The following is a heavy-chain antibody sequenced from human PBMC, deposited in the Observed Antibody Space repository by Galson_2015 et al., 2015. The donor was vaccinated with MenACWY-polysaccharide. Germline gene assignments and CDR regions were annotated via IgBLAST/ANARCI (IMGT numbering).Heavy chain of an antibody. CDR2: MNPNSGNT. J-gene: IGHJ5*02. CDR1: GYTFTTYD. D-gene: IGHD1-1*01. CDR3: SRGIRRTTVWFDP. Sequence: SVKVSGKASGYTFTTYDINWVRQATGQGLGWMGWMNPNSGNTGYAQKFQGRVTMTRNTSISIAYMELSSLRSEDTAVYYCSRGIRRTTVWFDPWGQGTLVTVSS. V-gene: IGHV1-8*01.